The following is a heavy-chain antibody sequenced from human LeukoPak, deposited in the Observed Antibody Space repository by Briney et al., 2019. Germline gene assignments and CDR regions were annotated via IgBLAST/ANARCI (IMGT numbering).Heavy chain of an antibody. CDR3: ARHRYSSSWPLDY. CDR2: IYYSGST. Sequence: SETLSLTCTVSGGSISSSSYYWGWIRQPPGKGREWIGSIYYSGSTYYNPSLKSRVTISVDTSTNQFSLKLSSVTAADTAVYYCARHRYSSSWPLDYWGQGTLVTVSS. V-gene: IGHV4-39*01. J-gene: IGHJ4*02. CDR1: GGSISSSSYY. D-gene: IGHD6-13*01.